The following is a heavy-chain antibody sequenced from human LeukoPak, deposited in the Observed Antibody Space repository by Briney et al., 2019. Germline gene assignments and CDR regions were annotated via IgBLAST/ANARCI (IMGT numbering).Heavy chain of an antibody. V-gene: IGHV3-48*04. CDR2: IGRDSGT. D-gene: IGHD2-15*01. J-gene: IGHJ4*02. Sequence: GGSLRLSCAASGFSFSDTNMNWVRQTPGKGLEWISYIGRDSGTMYADSVKGRFTIARANTRRSLFLYLNGLRAEDTGVYHCVVEAVVAGNRIDYWGQGIQVTVSS. CDR1: GFSFSDTN. CDR3: VVEAVVAGNRIDY.